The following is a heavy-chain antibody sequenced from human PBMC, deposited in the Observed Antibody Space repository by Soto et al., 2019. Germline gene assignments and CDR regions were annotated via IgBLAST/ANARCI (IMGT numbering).Heavy chain of an antibody. J-gene: IGHJ4*02. Sequence: GGSLRLSCAVSGVIFSSNAMHWVRQAPGKGLEWVAVISYDGKNEYYADSVKGRFTISRDNSKNTLYLQMNSLKPDDTAVYYCARDRYAAATATFLDHWGQGALVTVSS. CDR3: ARDRYAAATATFLDH. CDR2: ISYDGKNE. D-gene: IGHD2-15*01. CDR1: GVIFSSNA. V-gene: IGHV3-30*04.